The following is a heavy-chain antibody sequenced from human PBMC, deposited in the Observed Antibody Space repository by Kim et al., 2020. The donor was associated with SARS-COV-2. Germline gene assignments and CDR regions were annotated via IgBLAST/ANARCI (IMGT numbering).Heavy chain of an antibody. CDR3: AHIGNRSH. D-gene: IGHD1-1*01. Sequence: GGSLRLSCATSGFPFSSWSMTWVRQAPGKGLEWVSVIFGSGDSSSYTDSEKGRSIISSNNSNTMLYQQINRLIADATADYYCAHIGNRSHCGLGTLGPVS. V-gene: IGHV3-23*01. J-gene: IGHJ1*01. CDR2: IFGSGDSS. CDR1: GFPFSSWS.